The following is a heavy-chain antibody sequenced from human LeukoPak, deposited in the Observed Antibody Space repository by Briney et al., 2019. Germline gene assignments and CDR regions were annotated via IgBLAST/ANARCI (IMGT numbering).Heavy chain of an antibody. J-gene: IGHJ5*02. CDR1: GFTFSSYA. CDR3: ARAGWNDGDWFDP. V-gene: IGHV3-30-3*01. CDR2: ISYDGSNK. Sequence: GGSLRLSCAASGFTFSSYAMPWVRQAPGKGLEWGAVISYDGSNKYYADSVKGRFTISRDNSKNTLYLQMNSLRAEDTAVYYCARAGWNDGDWFDPWGQGTLVTVSS. D-gene: IGHD1-1*01.